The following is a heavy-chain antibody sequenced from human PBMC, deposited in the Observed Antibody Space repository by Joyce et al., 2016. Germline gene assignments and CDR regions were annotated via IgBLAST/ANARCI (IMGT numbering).Heavy chain of an antibody. Sequence: QMQLVQSGPEVKKPGTSVKVPCKASGFTFTSSALQWVRPARGQRLEWIGWMVVGSGKTNYAQKLQERVTITRDMSTSTAYMELSSLRSEDTAVYYCAAATDYYDSSGYYYSAFDIWGQGTMVTVSS. J-gene: IGHJ3*02. D-gene: IGHD3-22*01. CDR3: AAATDYYDSSGYYYSAFDI. CDR1: GFTFTSSA. V-gene: IGHV1-58*01. CDR2: MVVGSGKT.